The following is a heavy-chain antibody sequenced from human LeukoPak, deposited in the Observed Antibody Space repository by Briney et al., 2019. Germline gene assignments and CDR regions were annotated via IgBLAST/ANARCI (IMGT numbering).Heavy chain of an antibody. CDR2: INWNGGST. Sequence: RPGGSLRLSCAAPGFAFDDYGMSWVRQAPGKGLEWVSGINWNGGSTGYADSVKGRFTISRDNAKNSLYLQMNSLRAEDTALYYCARFYSSSWSSDYWGQGTLVTVSS. CDR1: GFAFDDYG. CDR3: ARFYSSSWSSDY. D-gene: IGHD6-13*01. J-gene: IGHJ4*02. V-gene: IGHV3-20*04.